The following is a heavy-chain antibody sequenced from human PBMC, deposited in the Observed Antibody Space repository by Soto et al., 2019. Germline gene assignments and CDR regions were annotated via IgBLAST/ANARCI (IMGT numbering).Heavy chain of an antibody. CDR1: GYTFTSYY. J-gene: IGHJ6*02. Sequence: ASVKVSCKASGYTFTSYYMHWVRQAPGQGLEWMGIINPSGGSTSYAQKFQGRVTMTRDTSTSTVYMELSSLRSEDTAVYYCASAHNYDSWSGYYYSGMDVWGQGTTLTVSS. V-gene: IGHV1-46*01. CDR2: INPSGGST. D-gene: IGHD3-3*01. CDR3: ASAHNYDSWSGYYYSGMDV.